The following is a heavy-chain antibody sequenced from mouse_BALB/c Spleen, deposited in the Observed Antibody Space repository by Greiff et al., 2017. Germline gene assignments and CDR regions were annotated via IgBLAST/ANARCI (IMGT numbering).Heavy chain of an antibody. D-gene: IGHD1-1*01. CDR1: GFNIKDTY. V-gene: IGHV14-3*02. J-gene: IGHJ1*01. Sequence: VQLQQSGAELVKPGASVKLSCTASGFNIKDTYMHWVKQRPEQGLEWIGRIDPANGNTKYDPKFQGKATITADTSSNTAYLQLSSLTSEDTAVYYCARVYGSSWYFDVWGAGTTVTVSS. CDR2: IDPANGNT. CDR3: ARVYGSSWYFDV.